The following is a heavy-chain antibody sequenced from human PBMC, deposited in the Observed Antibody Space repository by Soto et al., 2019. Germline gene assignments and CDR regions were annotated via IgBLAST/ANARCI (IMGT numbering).Heavy chain of an antibody. J-gene: IGHJ4*02. Sequence: EVQLLESGGDFVQPGGSLRLSCAASGFTFSSYAMFWVRQAPGKGLEWVSSISGGGTTTYYADSVKGRFTISRDNSKNTLYLQMNSLRAEDTAVFYCAKDGPYSGHYYYFDYWGQGTLVPVSS. CDR2: ISGGGTTT. CDR1: GFTFSSYA. D-gene: IGHD1-26*01. V-gene: IGHV3-23*01. CDR3: AKDGPYSGHYYYFDY.